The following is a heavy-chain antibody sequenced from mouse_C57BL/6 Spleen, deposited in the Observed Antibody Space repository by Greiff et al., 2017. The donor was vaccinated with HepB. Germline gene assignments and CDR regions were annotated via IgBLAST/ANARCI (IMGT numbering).Heavy chain of an antibody. V-gene: IGHV3-6*01. CDR3: ARGHTIYYGKGRDWYFDV. CDR1: GYSITSGYY. CDR2: ISYDGSN. Sequence: EVQLQESGPGLVKPSQSLSLTCSVTGYSITSGYYWNWIRQFPGNKLEWMGYISYDGSNNYNPSLKNRISITRDTSKNQFFLKLNSVTTEDTATYYCARGHTIYYGKGRDWYFDVWGTGTTVTVSS. D-gene: IGHD2-1*01. J-gene: IGHJ1*03.